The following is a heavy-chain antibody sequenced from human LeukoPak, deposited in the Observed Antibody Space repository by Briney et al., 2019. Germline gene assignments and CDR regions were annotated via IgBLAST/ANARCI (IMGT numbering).Heavy chain of an antibody. V-gene: IGHV3-49*04. CDR1: GFIFGDYA. D-gene: IGHD2-15*01. J-gene: IGHJ5*02. CDR3: TRDSGASGGSCYP. CDR2: IRSKTYGGTT. Sequence: GGSLRLSCTASGFIFGDYAMSWVRQAPGKGLEWVGFIRSKTYGGTTEYAASVKGRFIISRDDSKSIAYLQVNSLKTEDTAVYYCTRDSGASGGSCYPWGQGTLVTVSS.